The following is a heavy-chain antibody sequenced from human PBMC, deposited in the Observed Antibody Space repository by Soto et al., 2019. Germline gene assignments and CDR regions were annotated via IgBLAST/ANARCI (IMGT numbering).Heavy chain of an antibody. CDR3: ARHEGPWGGSGNFDY. D-gene: IGHD1-26*01. CDR1: GGSISSSSYY. CDR2: IYYSGST. Sequence: QLQLQESGPGLVKPSETLSLTCTVSGGSISSSSYYWGWIRQPPGKGLEWIVSIYYSGSTYYNPSLKSRVTISVDTSKNQFSLKLSSVTAADTAVYYCARHEGPWGGSGNFDYWGQGTLVTVSS. V-gene: IGHV4-39*01. J-gene: IGHJ4*02.